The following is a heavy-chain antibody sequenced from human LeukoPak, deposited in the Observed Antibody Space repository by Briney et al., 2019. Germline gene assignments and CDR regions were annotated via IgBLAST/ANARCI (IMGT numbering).Heavy chain of an antibody. CDR3: ARDRPAAWMNNWFDP. CDR2: ISAYNGNT. D-gene: IGHD6-13*01. J-gene: IGHJ5*02. Sequence: ASVKVSCKASGYTFTSYGISWVRQAPGQGLEWMGWISAYNGNTNYAQKLQGRVTMTTDTPTSTAYMELRSLRSDDTAVYYCARDRPAAWMNNWFDPWGQGTLVTVSS. CDR1: GYTFTSYG. V-gene: IGHV1-18*01.